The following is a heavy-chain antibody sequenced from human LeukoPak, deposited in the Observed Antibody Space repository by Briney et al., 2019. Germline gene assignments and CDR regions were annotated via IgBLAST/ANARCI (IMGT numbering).Heavy chain of an antibody. Sequence: ASVKVSCKASGYTFTDYYMHWVRQVPGQGFEWMGWINPNDGDTNYAQKFQGRVTMTRDTSISTAHMEVGRLRSDDTAVYYCARANFLYCSSSTCLFDYWGQGTLVTVSS. CDR1: GYTFTDYY. J-gene: IGHJ4*02. D-gene: IGHD2-2*01. CDR3: ARANFLYCSSSTCLFDY. V-gene: IGHV1-2*02. CDR2: INPNDGDT.